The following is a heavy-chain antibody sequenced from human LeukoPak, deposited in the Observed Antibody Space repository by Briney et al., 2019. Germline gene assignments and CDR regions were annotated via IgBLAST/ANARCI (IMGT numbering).Heavy chain of an antibody. V-gene: IGHV4-39*07. CDR2: IYYSGST. D-gene: IGHD3-22*01. CDR3: ARDRSYYYDSSGYYEDV. CDR1: GGSISSSSYY. J-gene: IGHJ6*04. Sequence: SETLSLTCSVSGGSISSSSYYWGWIRQPPGKGLEWIGSIYYSGSTYYNPSLKSRVTISVDTSKNQFSLKLSSVTAADTAVYYCARDRSYYYDSSGYYEDVWGKGTTVTVSS.